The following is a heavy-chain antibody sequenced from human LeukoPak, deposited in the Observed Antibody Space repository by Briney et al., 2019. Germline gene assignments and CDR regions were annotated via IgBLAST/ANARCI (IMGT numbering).Heavy chain of an antibody. Sequence: PSETLSLTCAVYGGSFSGYYWSWIRQPPGKGLEWIGEINHSGSTNYNPSLKSRVTISVDTSKNQFSLKLSSVTAADTAVYYCARNRYYSDGGGYVHDYWGQGTLVTVSS. V-gene: IGHV4-34*01. CDR2: INHSGST. CDR3: ARNRYYSDGGGYVHDY. D-gene: IGHD3-22*01. J-gene: IGHJ4*02. CDR1: GGSFSGYY.